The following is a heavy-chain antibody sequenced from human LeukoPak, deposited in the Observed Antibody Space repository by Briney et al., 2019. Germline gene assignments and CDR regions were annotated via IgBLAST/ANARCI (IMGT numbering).Heavy chain of an antibody. CDR1: GFTVSSYA. D-gene: IGHD6-19*01. CDR2: ITNTGSGT. V-gene: IGHV3-23*01. J-gene: IGHJ4*02. Sequence: GGSLRLSCVASGFTVSSYALSWFRQAPGKGLEWVSAITNTGSGTYYADSVKGRFTIYRDNSKNTLYLQMNSLRAEDTAIYYCAKTSGWFPYLDYWGQGTLVTVSS. CDR3: AKTSGWFPYLDY.